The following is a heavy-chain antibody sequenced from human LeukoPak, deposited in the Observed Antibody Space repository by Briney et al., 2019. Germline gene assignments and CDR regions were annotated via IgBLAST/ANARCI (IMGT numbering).Heavy chain of an antibody. CDR3: AKDRSDTSNLYCFDY. CDR1: GFTFSNYA. J-gene: IGHJ4*02. CDR2: ISDSGDDT. V-gene: IGHV3-23*01. Sequence: PGGSLRLSCAASGFTFSNYAMTWVRQAPGKGLEWVSGISDSGDDTYYADSVKGRFTISRDNSKDTLYLQINSLRADDTATYFCAKDRSDTSNLYCFDYWGQGALVTVSS. D-gene: IGHD2-2*01.